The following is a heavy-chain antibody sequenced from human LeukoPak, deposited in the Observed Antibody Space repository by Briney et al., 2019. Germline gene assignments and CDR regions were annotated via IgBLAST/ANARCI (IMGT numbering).Heavy chain of an antibody. D-gene: IGHD3-10*01. CDR2: INHSGST. Sequence: SETLSLTCAVYGGSFSGYYWSWIRQPPGKGLEWIGEINHSGSTNYNPSLKSRVTISVDTSKNQFSLKLSSVTAADTAVYYCASPGSGHHAFDIWGQGTMVTVSS. CDR1: GGSFSGYY. CDR3: ASPGSGHHAFDI. V-gene: IGHV4-34*01. J-gene: IGHJ3*02.